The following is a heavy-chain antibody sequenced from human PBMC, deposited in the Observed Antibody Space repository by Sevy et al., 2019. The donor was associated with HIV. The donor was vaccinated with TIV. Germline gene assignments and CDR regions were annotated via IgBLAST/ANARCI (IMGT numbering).Heavy chain of an antibody. CDR3: VSLFLSYRSGWSYFDY. D-gene: IGHD6-19*01. J-gene: IGHJ4*02. CDR2: IFSSGST. CDR1: GFTVNDKY. Sequence: GGSLRLSCAISGFTVNDKYIIWVRQPPGKGLEWVSVIFSSGSTYYADSAKGRFTISRDNSKNTVYLQMNSLRAEDTAVYYCVSLFLSYRSGWSYFDYWGQGTLVTVSS. V-gene: IGHV3-66*02.